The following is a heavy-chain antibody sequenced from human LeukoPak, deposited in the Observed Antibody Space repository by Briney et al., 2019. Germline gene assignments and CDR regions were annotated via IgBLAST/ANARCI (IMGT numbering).Heavy chain of an antibody. Sequence: PGGSLRLSCAASGFSFNDYTMHWVRQAPRKGLEWGSGITWNGNNIAYADSVKGRFTISRDNTRNTLYLQMNSLRPEDTALYYCAKGSGYYYDRISFDYWGRGNLVTVSS. J-gene: IGHJ4*02. CDR1: GFSFNDYT. CDR3: AKGSGYYYDRISFDY. D-gene: IGHD3-22*01. V-gene: IGHV3-9*01. CDR2: ITWNGNNI.